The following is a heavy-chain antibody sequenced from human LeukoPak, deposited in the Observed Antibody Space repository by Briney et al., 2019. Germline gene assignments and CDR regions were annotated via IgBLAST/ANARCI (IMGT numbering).Heavy chain of an antibody. J-gene: IGHJ6*02. Sequence: PGGSLRLSCAASGFTFSSYAMSWVRQAPGKGLEWVSAISGSGGSTYYADSVKGRFTISRDNSKNTLYLQMNSLRAEDTAVYYCAKEAHEKDIVVVPAAIITGPYGMDVWGRGTTVTVSS. D-gene: IGHD2-2*01. V-gene: IGHV3-23*01. CDR2: ISGSGGST. CDR1: GFTFSSYA. CDR3: AKEAHEKDIVVVPAAIITGPYGMDV.